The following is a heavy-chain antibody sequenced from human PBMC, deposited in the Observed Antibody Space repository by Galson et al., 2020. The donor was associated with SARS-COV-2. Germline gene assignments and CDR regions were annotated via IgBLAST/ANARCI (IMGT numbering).Heavy chain of an antibody. CDR3: ARGGMWLRFLEWLPYYFDY. J-gene: IGHJ4*02. CDR1: GGTFSSYA. D-gene: IGHD3-3*01. Sequence: SVKVSCKASGGTFSSYAISWVRQAPGQGLEWMGGIIPILGIANYAQKFQGRVTITADKSTSTAYMELSSLRSEDTAVYYCARGGMWLRFLEWLPYYFDYWGQGTLVTVSS. V-gene: IGHV1-69*10. CDR2: IIPILGIA.